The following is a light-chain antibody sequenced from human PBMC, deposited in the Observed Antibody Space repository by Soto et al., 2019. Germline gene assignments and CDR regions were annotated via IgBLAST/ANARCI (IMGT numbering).Light chain of an antibody. CDR3: QQYYSYSWT. CDR1: QSVSTY. CDR2: GAS. J-gene: IGKJ1*01. V-gene: IGKV1-39*01. Sequence: DIQMTQFPSSLSASVGDSVTITCRASQSVSTYLNWYQQKPGEAPKLLIYGASTLQSGVPSRFNGSGFGTDFTLTISCLQSEDFATYYCQQYYSYSWTFGQGTKVDNK.